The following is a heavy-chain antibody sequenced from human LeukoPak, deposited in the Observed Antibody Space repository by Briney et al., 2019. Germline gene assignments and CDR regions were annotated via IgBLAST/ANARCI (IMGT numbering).Heavy chain of an antibody. D-gene: IGHD4-17*01. CDR1: GFTFSDYY. V-gene: IGHV3-11*01. J-gene: IGHJ6*03. CDR2: ISSSGSTI. Sequence: GGSLRLTCAASGFTFSDYYMSWIRQAPGKGLEWVSYISSSGSTIYYADSVKGRFTISRDNAKNSLYLQMNSLRAEDTAVYYCARDGDYRYYYYMDVWGKGTTVTISS. CDR3: ARDGDYRYYYYMDV.